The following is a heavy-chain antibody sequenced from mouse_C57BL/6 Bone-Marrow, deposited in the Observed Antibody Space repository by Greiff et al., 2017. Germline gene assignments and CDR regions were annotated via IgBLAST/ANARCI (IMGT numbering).Heavy chain of an antibody. Sequence: QVQLQQPGAELVMPGASVKLSCKASGYTFTSYWMHWVKQRPGQGLEWIGEIDPSDSYTNYNQKFKGKSTLTVDKSSSTAYMQRSSLTSEDSAVYYGATTVVPFDVWGTGTTVTVSS. D-gene: IGHD1-1*01. V-gene: IGHV1-69*01. CDR2: IDPSDSYT. CDR3: ATTVVPFDV. CDR1: GYTFTSYW. J-gene: IGHJ1*03.